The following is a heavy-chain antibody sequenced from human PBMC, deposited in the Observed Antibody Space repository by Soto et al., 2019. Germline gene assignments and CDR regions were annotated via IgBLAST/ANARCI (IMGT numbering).Heavy chain of an antibody. Sequence: PGESLKISCKGSGYSFTSYWIGWVRQMPGKGLEWMGIIYPGDSDTRYSPSFQGQVTISADKSISTAYLQWSSLKASDTAMYYCARAPYYYDSSGYYLVPWIDYWGQGTLVTVSS. CDR1: GYSFTSYW. J-gene: IGHJ4*02. D-gene: IGHD3-22*01. V-gene: IGHV5-51*01. CDR3: ARAPYYYDSSGYYLVPWIDY. CDR2: IYPGDSDT.